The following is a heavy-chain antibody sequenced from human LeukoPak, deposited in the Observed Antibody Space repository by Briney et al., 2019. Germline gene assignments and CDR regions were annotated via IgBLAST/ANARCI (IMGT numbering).Heavy chain of an antibody. V-gene: IGHV4-39*07. Sequence: SSETLSLTCTVSVGSISSSSYYWGWIRQPPGKGLEWIGSIYYSGSTYYNPSLKSRVTISVDTSKNQFSLKLSSVTAADTAVYYCAREGVYYDYVWGSYRPFDYWGQGTLVTVSS. CDR1: VGSISSSSYY. D-gene: IGHD3-16*02. CDR2: IYYSGST. J-gene: IGHJ4*02. CDR3: AREGVYYDYVWGSYRPFDY.